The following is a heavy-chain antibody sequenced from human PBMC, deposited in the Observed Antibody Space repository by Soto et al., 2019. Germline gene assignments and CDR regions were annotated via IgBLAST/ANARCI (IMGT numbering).Heavy chain of an antibody. CDR1: GGTLSSYT. V-gene: IGHV1-69*04. CDR3: ARDRGRFGIVVVPAARVNWFDP. J-gene: IGHJ5*02. Sequence: EASVKVSCKASGGTLSSYTISWVRQAPGQGLEWMGRIIPILGIANYAQKFQGRVTITADKSTSTAYMELSSLRSEDTAVYYCARDRGRFGIVVVPAARVNWFDPWGQGTLVTVSS. CDR2: IIPILGIA. D-gene: IGHD2-2*01.